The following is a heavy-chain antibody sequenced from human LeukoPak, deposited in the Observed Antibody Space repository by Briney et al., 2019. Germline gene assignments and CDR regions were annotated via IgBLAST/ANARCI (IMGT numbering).Heavy chain of an antibody. Sequence: GGSLRLSCAASGFTFSSYWMTWVRQAPGKGLEWVANIKPDGSQIYYVDSVKGRFTISRDNAKNSLFLQMNSLRAEDTAVYYCTRGGAVAASDYWGQGTLVTVSS. CDR3: TRGGAVAASDY. CDR2: IKPDGSQI. D-gene: IGHD6-19*01. J-gene: IGHJ4*02. CDR1: GFTFSSYW. V-gene: IGHV3-7*01.